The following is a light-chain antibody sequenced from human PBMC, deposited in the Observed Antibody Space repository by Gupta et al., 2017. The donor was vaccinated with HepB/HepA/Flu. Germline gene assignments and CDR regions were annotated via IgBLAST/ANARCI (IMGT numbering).Light chain of an antibody. CDR2: AAS. V-gene: IGKV1-39*01. Sequence: DIQMTQSPSSLSASVGDRVTITCRASQSISSYLNWYQQKPGKAPKLLIYAASSLQSGVPSRFSATGSGLAFTLTIMRLQPEAFATYYCYRSYTTPLTFGHGTKVDIK. J-gene: IGKJ3*01. CDR1: QSISSY. CDR3: YRSYTTPLT.